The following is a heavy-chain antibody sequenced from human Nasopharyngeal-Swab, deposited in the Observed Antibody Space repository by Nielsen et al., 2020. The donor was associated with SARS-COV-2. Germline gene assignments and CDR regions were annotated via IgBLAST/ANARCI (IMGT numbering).Heavy chain of an antibody. D-gene: IGHD6-19*01. CDR2: IKQDGSEK. J-gene: IGHJ6*02. CDR1: GFTLSSFW. Sequence: GESLKISCAASGFTLSSFWMTWVRQAPGKGLEWVANIKQDGSEKYYADSVKGRFTISRDNSKNTLYLQMNSLRAEDTAVYYCAKDHSRGWLSYYGMDVWGQGTTVTVSS. V-gene: IGHV3-7*01. CDR3: AKDHSRGWLSYYGMDV.